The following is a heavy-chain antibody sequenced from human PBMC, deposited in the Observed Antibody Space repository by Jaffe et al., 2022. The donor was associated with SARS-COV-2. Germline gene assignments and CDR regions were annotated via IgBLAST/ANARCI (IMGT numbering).Heavy chain of an antibody. Sequence: QVQLVQSGAEVKKPGASVKVSCKASGYTFTSYYMHWVRQAPGQGLEWMGIINPSGGSTSYAQKFQGRVTMTRDTSTSTVYMELSSLRSEDTAVYYCATEYYYGSGSYYNPGHYWGQGTLVTVSS. CDR3: ATEYYYGSGSYYNPGHY. J-gene: IGHJ4*02. CDR2: INPSGGST. D-gene: IGHD3-10*01. CDR1: GYTFTSYY. V-gene: IGHV1-46*01.